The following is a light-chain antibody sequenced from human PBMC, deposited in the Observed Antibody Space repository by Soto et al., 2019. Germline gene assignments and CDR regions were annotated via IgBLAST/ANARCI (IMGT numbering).Light chain of an antibody. CDR1: SGHSSYA. V-gene: IGLV4-69*01. CDR3: QTWGTGIPVV. J-gene: IGLJ2*01. Sequence: QSVLTQSPSASASLGASVKLTCTLSSGHSSYAIAWHQQQPEKGPRYLMKLNSDGSHSKGDGIPDRVSGSSSGAERYLTISSLQSEDEADYYCQTWGTGIPVVFGGGTKVTVL. CDR2: LNSDGSH.